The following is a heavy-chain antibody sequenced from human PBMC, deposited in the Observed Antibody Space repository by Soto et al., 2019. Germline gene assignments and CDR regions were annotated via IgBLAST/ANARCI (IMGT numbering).Heavy chain of an antibody. J-gene: IGHJ4*02. V-gene: IGHV4-59*08. Sequence: QVQLQESGPGLVRPSETLSLTCTVSSDSISSYYWIWIRQSPGKGLEWIGYTDYSGNTNYTPSLKSRVTLSGDTSKNQFSLRLSSVTAADTAVYYCARAVGDPLYYLDYWGQGTLVTVSS. CDR2: TDYSGNT. CDR1: SDSISSYY. D-gene: IGHD6-19*01. CDR3: ARAVGDPLYYLDY.